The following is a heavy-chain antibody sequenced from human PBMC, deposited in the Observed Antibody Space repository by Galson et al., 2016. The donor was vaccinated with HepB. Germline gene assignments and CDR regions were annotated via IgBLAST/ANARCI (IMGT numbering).Heavy chain of an antibody. CDR1: GFTFSSYG. CDR2: ISYDGSNK. V-gene: IGHV3-30*18. J-gene: IGHJ4*02. Sequence: SLRLSCAASGFTFSSYGMHWVRQAPGKGLEWVAFISYDGSNKKYADSVKGRFTISRDNSKKTLYLQMNSLRAEDTAVYYCAKDGRRYCSSASCHDHFHYWGQGTLVTVSS. CDR3: AKDGRRYCSSASCHDHFHY. D-gene: IGHD2-2*01.